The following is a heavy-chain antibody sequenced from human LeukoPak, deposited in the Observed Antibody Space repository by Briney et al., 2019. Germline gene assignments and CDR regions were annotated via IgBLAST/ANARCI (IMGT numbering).Heavy chain of an antibody. V-gene: IGHV3-7*01. CDR3: EAFYYDESGWGDASDM. D-gene: IGHD3-16*01. CDR1: GITISSYW. J-gene: IGHJ3*02. CDR2: IKEDGSEK. Sequence: GGSLRLSCAAPGITISSYWMSWVRQAPGKGLEWEANIKEDGSEKYYVDSVKGRFTISRDNAKKSLYLQMNRLRAEDTAVYYCEAFYYDESGWGDASDMWGQGTMVTVSS.